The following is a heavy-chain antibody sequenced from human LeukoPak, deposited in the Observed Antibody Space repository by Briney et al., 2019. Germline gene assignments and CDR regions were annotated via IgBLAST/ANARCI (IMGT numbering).Heavy chain of an antibody. V-gene: IGHV3-48*03. D-gene: IGHD5-24*01. CDR2: IDTRGNTI. CDR1: GFTFSGSE. CDR3: ARDLWVATIFPGAFDI. J-gene: IGHJ3*02. Sequence: PGGSLTLSCVASGFTFSGSEMNWVRQAPGNGLEWTSYIDTRGNTIFYADSVKGRFTISRDNAKNSLYLQMNSLRAEDTAVYYCARDLWVATIFPGAFDIWGQGTMVTVSS.